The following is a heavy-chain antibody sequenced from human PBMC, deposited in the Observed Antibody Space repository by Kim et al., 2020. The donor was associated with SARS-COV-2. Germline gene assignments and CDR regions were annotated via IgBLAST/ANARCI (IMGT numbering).Heavy chain of an antibody. V-gene: IGHV4-34*01. CDR1: GGSFSGYY. CDR3: ARSSGDWAYFQH. D-gene: IGHD2-21*02. CDR2: INHSGST. Sequence: SETLSLTCAVYGGSFSGYYWSWIRHPPGKGLEWIGEINHSGSTNYNPSLKSRVTISVDTSKNQFSLKLSSVTAADTAVYYCARSSGDWAYFQHWGQGTLV. J-gene: IGHJ1*01.